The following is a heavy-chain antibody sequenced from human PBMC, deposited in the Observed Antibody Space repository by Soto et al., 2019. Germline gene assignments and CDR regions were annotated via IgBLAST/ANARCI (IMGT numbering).Heavy chain of an antibody. Sequence: QVQLQESGPGLVKPSEPLYLTCTVSGGSVSSGSYYWSWIRQPPGKGLEWIGYIYYSGSTNYNPSLKSRVTISVDTSKNQFSLELSSVTAADTAVYYCARDRTTTVTPDYYYYYGMDVWGQGTTVTVSS. V-gene: IGHV4-61*01. CDR1: GGSVSSGSYY. J-gene: IGHJ6*02. D-gene: IGHD4-17*01. CDR2: IYYSGST. CDR3: ARDRTTTVTPDYYYYYGMDV.